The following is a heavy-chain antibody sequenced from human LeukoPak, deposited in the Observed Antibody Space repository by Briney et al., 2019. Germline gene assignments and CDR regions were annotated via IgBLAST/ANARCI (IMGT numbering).Heavy chain of an antibody. Sequence: SETLSLTCTVSGGSISSYYWSWIRQPPGEGLEWIGYIYYSGSTNYNPSLKSRVTISVDTSKNQFSLKLSSVTAADTAVYYCARGTGELAFDIWGQGTMVTVSS. J-gene: IGHJ3*02. CDR2: IYYSGST. CDR1: GGSISSYY. CDR3: ARGTGELAFDI. V-gene: IGHV4-59*01. D-gene: IGHD1-26*01.